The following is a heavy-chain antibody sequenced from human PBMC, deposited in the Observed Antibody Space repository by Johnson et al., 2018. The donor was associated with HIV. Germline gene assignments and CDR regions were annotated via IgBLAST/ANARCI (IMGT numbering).Heavy chain of an antibody. CDR2: ISYDGSEK. J-gene: IGHJ3*02. CDR3: ARAGARAFDI. D-gene: IGHD1-26*01. Sequence: QVQLVESGGGVVQPGRSLRLSCAASGFTFSSYAMHWVRQAPGKGLEWVAVISYDGSEKYFADSVKGRFTISRDSSKNTLYLQMNSLRAEDTAVYYCARAGARAFDIWGQGTMVTVSS. CDR1: GFTFSSYA. V-gene: IGHV3-30*04.